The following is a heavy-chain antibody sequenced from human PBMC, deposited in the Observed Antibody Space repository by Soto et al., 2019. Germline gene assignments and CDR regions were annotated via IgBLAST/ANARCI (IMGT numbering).Heavy chain of an antibody. CDR2: IIPIFGTA. J-gene: IGHJ4*02. CDR1: GGTFSRYA. V-gene: IGHV1-69*13. CDR3: ARVGTSSSWMSHDY. Sequence: SVKGSCKASGGTFSRYAVSWVRQAPGQGLEWMGGIIPIFGTANYAQKFQGRVTITADESTSTAYMELSSLRSEDTAVYYCARVGTSSSWMSHDYWGQGTLVTVSS. D-gene: IGHD6-13*01.